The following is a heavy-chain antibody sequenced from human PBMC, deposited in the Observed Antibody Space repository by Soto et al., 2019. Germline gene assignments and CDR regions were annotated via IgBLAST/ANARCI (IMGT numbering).Heavy chain of an antibody. V-gene: IGHV1-46*01. CDR2: INPNGGST. D-gene: IGHD2-21*01. CDR1: GYIFIHYY. J-gene: IGHJ4*02. CDR3: ARSLLQGDF. Sequence: QVQLVQSGAEVKKPGASVKVSCKASGYIFIHYYKHWVRQAPGQGLEWMAIINPNGGSTNYAQKFQGRVTVTSDTSTSTVSMELNSLGSVDTAVYFCARSLLQGDFWGQGTLVTVSS.